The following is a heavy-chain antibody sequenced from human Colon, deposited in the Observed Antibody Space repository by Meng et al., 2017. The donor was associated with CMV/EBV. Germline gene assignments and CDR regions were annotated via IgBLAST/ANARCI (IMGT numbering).Heavy chain of an antibody. CDR1: GYTFATHW. CDR2: IHCGDSRT. J-gene: IGHJ4*02. V-gene: IGHV5-51*01. D-gene: IGHD3-3*01. CDR3: ARLEDFWSGLDY. Sequence: GESLKISCKTSGYTFATHWIGWVRQLPGKDLEWMGMIHCGDSRTIYSPLFQGQVTISADKSLNTAYLQWNSLQASDTAMYYCARLEDFWSGLDYWGQGTLVTVSS.